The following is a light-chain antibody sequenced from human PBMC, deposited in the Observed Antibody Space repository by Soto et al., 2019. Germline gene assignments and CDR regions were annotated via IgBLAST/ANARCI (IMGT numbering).Light chain of an antibody. CDR2: AAS. CDR3: LQDYIYPWT. V-gene: IGKV1-6*01. J-gene: IGKJ1*01. Sequence: AIQMTQSPSSLSASVGDRVTITCRASQGIRNELGWYQQKPGKAPKLLIYAASALKNGVPSRFSGSGSGTDFTLTISSLQTEDFATYYCLQDYIYPWTFGQGTKVEIK. CDR1: QGIRNE.